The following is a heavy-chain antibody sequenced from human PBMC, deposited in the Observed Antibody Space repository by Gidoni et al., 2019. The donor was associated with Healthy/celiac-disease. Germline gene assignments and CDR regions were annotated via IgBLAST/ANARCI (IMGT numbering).Heavy chain of an antibody. D-gene: IGHD3-9*01. CDR2: IYWDDDK. V-gene: IGHV2-5*02. J-gene: IGHJ5*02. CDR3: AHRPYDDILTGPRGYTWFDP. Sequence: QITLKESGPTLVKPTQTLTLTCTFSGFSLSTSGVGVGWIRQPPGKALEWLALIYWDDDKRYSPSLKSRLTITKDTSKNQVVLTMTNMDPVDTATYYCAHRPYDDILTGPRGYTWFDPWGQGTLVTVSS. CDR1: GFSLSTSGVG.